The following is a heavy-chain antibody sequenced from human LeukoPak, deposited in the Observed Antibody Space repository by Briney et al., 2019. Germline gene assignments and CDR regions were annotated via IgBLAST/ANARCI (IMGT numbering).Heavy chain of an antibody. Sequence: PGGSLRLSCAASGFTFSSYAMSWVRQAPGKGLEWIGEINHSGSTNYNPSLTSRVTISVDTSKNQFSLKLSSVTAADTAVYYCATADWRLAGTESDYWGQGTLVTVSS. CDR1: GFTFSSYA. D-gene: IGHD6-19*01. CDR2: INHSGST. V-gene: IGHV4-34*08. J-gene: IGHJ4*02. CDR3: ATADWRLAGTESDY.